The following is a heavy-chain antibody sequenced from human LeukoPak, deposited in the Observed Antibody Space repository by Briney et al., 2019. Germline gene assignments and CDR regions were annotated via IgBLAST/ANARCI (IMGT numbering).Heavy chain of an antibody. V-gene: IGHV3-64*01. D-gene: IGHD6-19*01. CDR2: ISSNGGNT. J-gene: IGHJ4*02. Sequence: GGSLRLSCAASGFTLSWHSMHWVRQVPGKGLEFVSAISSNGGNTYYANSVKGRFTISRDSYKNTLFLQMGNLRAEDMAFYYCARVGMTSGSGCDHWGQGTLVTVSS. CDR1: GFTLSWHS. CDR3: ARVGMTSGSGCDH.